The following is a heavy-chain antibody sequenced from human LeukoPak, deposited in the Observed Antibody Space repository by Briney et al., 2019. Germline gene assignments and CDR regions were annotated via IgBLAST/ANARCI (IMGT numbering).Heavy chain of an antibody. Sequence: SGGSLRFSCAASGFTFSRYGLHWVRQAPGKGLEWVAVIANDGKDKKYADSVKGRLTISRDNSKSTLYLQMNSLRAEDTAVYYCAKDQQVGAAAYYFDSWGQGTLVTVSS. CDR3: AKDQQVGAAAYYFDS. CDR1: GFTFSRYG. D-gene: IGHD6-13*01. V-gene: IGHV3-30*18. J-gene: IGHJ4*02. CDR2: IANDGKDK.